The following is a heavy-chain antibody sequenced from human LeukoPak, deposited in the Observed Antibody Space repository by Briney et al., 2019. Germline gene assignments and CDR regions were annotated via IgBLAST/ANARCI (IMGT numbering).Heavy chain of an antibody. CDR3: ERVMVVVPGASAQFDC. V-gene: IGHV3-7*05. J-gene: IGHJ4*02. CDR1: GFTFSTYW. CDR2: ISPYGSGK. Sequence: GGSPRLSCAGSGFTFSTYWMTWGRQAPGKGLEWVAIISPYGSGKHYADSVKGLFTISRDNSKNSLFLQMISLRAEDAAVYYLERVMVVVPGASAQFDCWGQGDLDPVSS. D-gene: IGHD2-2*01.